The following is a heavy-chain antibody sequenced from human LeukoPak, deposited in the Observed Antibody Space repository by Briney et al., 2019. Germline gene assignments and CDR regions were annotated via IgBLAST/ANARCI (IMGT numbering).Heavy chain of an antibody. V-gene: IGHV1-18*04. CDR2: ISAYNGNT. CDR3: ARDVLRYFDWLNNWFDP. CDR1: GYTFTSYG. Sequence: ASVKVSCKASGYTFTSYGICWVRQAPGQGLEWMGWISAYNGNTNYAQKLQGRVTMTTDTSTSTAYMELRSLRSDDTAVYYCARDVLRYFDWLNNWFDPWGQGTLVTVSS. J-gene: IGHJ5*02. D-gene: IGHD3-9*01.